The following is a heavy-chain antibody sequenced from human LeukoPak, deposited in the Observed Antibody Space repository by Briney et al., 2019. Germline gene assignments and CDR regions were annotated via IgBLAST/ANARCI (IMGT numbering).Heavy chain of an antibody. CDR2: IYYSGST. Sequence: SETLSLTCTVSGGSISSYYWSWIRQPPGKGLEWIGYIYYSGSTNYNPSLKSRVTISVDTSKNQFSLKLSSVTAADTAVYYCARGRLMATINYFDYWGQGTLVTVSS. V-gene: IGHV4-59*01. CDR1: GGSISSYY. CDR3: ARGRLMATINYFDY. J-gene: IGHJ4*02. D-gene: IGHD5-24*01.